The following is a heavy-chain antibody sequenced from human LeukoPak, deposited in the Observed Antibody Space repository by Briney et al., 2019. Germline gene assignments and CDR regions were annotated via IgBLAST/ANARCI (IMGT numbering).Heavy chain of an antibody. CDR1: GDSISSYY. V-gene: IGHV4-59*01. D-gene: IGHD1-1*01. Sequence: SETLSLTCTVSGDSISSYYWSWIRQPPGKGLEWIGYIYYSGGTDYNPSLKSRVTISVDTSKNQFSLKLSSVTAADTAVYYCARGSGPTYGMDVWGHGTTVTVFS. CDR3: ARGSGPTYGMDV. J-gene: IGHJ6*02. CDR2: IYYSGGT.